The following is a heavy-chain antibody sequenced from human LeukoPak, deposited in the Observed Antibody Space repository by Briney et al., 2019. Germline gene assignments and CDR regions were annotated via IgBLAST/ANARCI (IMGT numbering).Heavy chain of an antibody. Sequence: ASETLSLTCSVSRASISHYYWSWIRQPPGKGLEWIGYIYYSGSTNYNPSLKSRVTISVDTSKNQFSLKLSSVTAADTAAYYCARGRVRGGWSYAEYFQHWGQGTLVTVSS. V-gene: IGHV4-59*01. CDR3: ARGRVRGGWSYAEYFQH. CDR2: IYYSGST. D-gene: IGHD6-19*01. CDR1: RASISHYY. J-gene: IGHJ1*01.